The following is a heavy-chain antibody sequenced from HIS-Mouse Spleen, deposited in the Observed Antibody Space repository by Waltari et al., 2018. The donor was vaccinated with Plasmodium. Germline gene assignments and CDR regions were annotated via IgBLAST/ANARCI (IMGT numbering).Heavy chain of an antibody. CDR3: ARVLGYKAAAGTFVEYFQH. CDR1: GYTFTGYN. D-gene: IGHD6-13*01. Sequence: QVQLVQSGAEVKKPGASVKVYCKASGYTFTGYNMHWVRQAPDQRLEWMGWINPNSGGTNYAQKFQGRVTMTRDTSISTAYMELSRLRSDDTAVYYCARVLGYKAAAGTFVEYFQHWGQGTLVTVSS. CDR2: INPNSGGT. J-gene: IGHJ1*01. V-gene: IGHV1-2*02.